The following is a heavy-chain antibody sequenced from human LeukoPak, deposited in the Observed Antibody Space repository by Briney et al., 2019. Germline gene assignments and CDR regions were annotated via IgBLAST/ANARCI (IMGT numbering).Heavy chain of an antibody. CDR1: GYTFTGYW. Sequence: GASVKVSCKAFGYTFTGYWMHWVRQAPGQGPEWMGVISPSGGSTIYAQKFKGRVTLTRDMSTSTDYLELSSLRSEDTAVYYCARDWQTVDGNYYYMDVWGKGTTVTISS. CDR3: ARDWQTVDGNYYYMDV. D-gene: IGHD4-17*01. V-gene: IGHV1-46*01. J-gene: IGHJ6*03. CDR2: ISPSGGST.